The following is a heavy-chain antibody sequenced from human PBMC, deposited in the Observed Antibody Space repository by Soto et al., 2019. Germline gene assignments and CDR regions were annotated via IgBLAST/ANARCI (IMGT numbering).Heavy chain of an antibody. Sequence: QITLKESGPMLVKPTQTLTLTCTFSGFSLSTTGVGVGWIRQPPGKALEWLALIYWYDSKHYSPSLESRLTITKDTAKNQVVLTKTNMDPVDKAPYYCVHKGGGDRILDYWGQGTLVTVSS. CDR3: VHKGGGDRILDY. V-gene: IGHV2-5*01. J-gene: IGHJ4*02. D-gene: IGHD3-16*01. CDR2: IYWYDSK. CDR1: GFSLSTTGVG.